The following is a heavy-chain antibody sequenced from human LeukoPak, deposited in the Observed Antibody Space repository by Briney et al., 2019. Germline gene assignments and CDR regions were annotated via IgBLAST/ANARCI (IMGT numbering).Heavy chain of an antibody. CDR2: ISSSSRTT. CDR3: AREGDSSSVGWFDP. D-gene: IGHD6-13*01. Sequence: GGSLRLSCAASGFTFSSYSMNWVRQAPGKGLEWVSYISSSSRTTYYADSAKGRFTISRDNAKNSLYLQMNSLRAEDTAVYYCAREGDSSSVGWFDPWGQGTLVTVSS. CDR1: GFTFSSYS. J-gene: IGHJ5*02. V-gene: IGHV3-48*01.